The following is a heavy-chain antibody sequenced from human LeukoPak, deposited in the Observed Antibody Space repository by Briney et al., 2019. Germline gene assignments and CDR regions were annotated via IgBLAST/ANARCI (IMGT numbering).Heavy chain of an antibody. CDR2: ISYDGSNK. J-gene: IGHJ4*02. CDR3: ARELGYCSSTSCYSPFDY. V-gene: IGHV3-30-3*01. CDR1: GFTFSSYA. D-gene: IGHD2-2*01. Sequence: GGSLRLSCAASGFTFSSYAMHWVRQAPGKGLEWAAVISYDGSNKYYADSVKGRFTISRDNSKNTLYLQMNSLRAEDTAVYYCARELGYCSSTSCYSPFDYWGQGTLVTVSS.